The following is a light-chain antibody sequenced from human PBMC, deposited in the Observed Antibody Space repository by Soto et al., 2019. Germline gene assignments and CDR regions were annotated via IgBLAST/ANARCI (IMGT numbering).Light chain of an antibody. V-gene: IGLV2-8*01. Sequence: QSALTQPPSASGSPGQSVTISCTGTSSDVADYNYVSWYQQYPGKAPKLMIYEVSKRPSGVPDRFSGSKSGNTASLTVSGLQAEDEADYYCISYTTKSTSVFGTGTKLTVL. CDR2: EVS. J-gene: IGLJ1*01. CDR1: SSDVADYNY. CDR3: ISYTTKSTSV.